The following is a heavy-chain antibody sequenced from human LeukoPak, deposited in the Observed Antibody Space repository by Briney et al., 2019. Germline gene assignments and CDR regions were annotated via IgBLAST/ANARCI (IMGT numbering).Heavy chain of an antibody. CDR2: IYYSGST. Sequence: SETLSLTCTVSGGSISSYYWSWIRQPPGKGLEWIGYIYYSGSTNYNPSLKSRVTISVDTSKNQFSLKLTSVTAADTAVYYCARRGGHGGSFDYWGQGTLVTVSS. J-gene: IGHJ4*02. CDR1: GGSISSYY. D-gene: IGHD4-23*01. V-gene: IGHV4-59*08. CDR3: ARRGGHGGSFDY.